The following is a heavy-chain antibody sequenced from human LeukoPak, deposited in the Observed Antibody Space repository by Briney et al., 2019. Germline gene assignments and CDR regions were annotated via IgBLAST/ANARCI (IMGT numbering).Heavy chain of an antibody. CDR1: GYTFTSYG. V-gene: IGHV1-18*01. CDR2: ISAYNGNT. CDR3: ARRGDYYDSSGYYYYFDY. D-gene: IGHD3-22*01. Sequence: ASVKVSCKASGYTFTSYGISWVRQAPGQGLEWMGWISAYNGNTNYAQKLQGRVTMTTDTSTSTAYMELRSLRSDDTAVYYCARRGDYYDSSGYYYYFDYWGLGTLVTVSS. J-gene: IGHJ4*02.